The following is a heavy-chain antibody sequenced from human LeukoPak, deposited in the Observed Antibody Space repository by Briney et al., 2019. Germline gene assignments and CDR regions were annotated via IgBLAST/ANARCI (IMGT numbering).Heavy chain of an antibody. CDR3: ARGVSGWYHNFDY. CDR1: GFTLSSYG. D-gene: IGHD6-19*01. V-gene: IGHV3-64*01. J-gene: IGHJ4*02. CDR2: ISSNGVST. Sequence: GGSLRLSCAASGFTLSSYGMHWVRQAPGKGLECVSAISSNGVSTYYANSVKGRFTISRDNSENTLYLQMGSLRADDMAVYYCARGVSGWYHNFDYWGQGTLVTVSS.